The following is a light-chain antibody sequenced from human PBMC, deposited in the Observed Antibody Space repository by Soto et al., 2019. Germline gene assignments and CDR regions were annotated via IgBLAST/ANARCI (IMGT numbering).Light chain of an antibody. CDR3: QQYPDWT. J-gene: IGKJ1*01. V-gene: IGKV3-20*01. Sequence: EVVLTQSPGTLSLSPGERATLSCRASQSVTSSYLAWYQQKPGQAPRLLIYGASSRATGIPDRFSGSGSGTDFTLTISRLEPEDLAVYYCQQYPDWTFGQRTKVEIK. CDR2: GAS. CDR1: QSVTSSY.